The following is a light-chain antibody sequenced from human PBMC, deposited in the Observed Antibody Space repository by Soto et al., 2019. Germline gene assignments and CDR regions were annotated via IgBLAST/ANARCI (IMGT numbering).Light chain of an antibody. CDR2: DVS. J-gene: IGLJ1*01. Sequence: QSALTQPASVSGSPGQSIAISCTGTSSDVGGYSYVSWYQQQPGKAPKLVISDVSNRPSGVSDRFSGSKSGNTASLTISGLQTEDYADYYCAENSTICTYVFVTGTKVTV. CDR3: AENSTICTYV. CDR1: SSDVGGYSY. V-gene: IGLV2-14*01.